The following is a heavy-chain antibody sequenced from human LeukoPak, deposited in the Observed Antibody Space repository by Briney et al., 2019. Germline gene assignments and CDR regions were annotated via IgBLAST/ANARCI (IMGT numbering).Heavy chain of an antibody. Sequence: PGASLSLSCAASGFTFNNYAMSWVRQAPGKGLEWVSAILGSGRSAYYADSVKGRFTISRDNSKNSLFLQMNSLRVEDTALYYCSKWGDYDVLTGYYDSDFWGQGTLVTVSA. D-gene: IGHD3-9*01. CDR3: SKWGDYDVLTGYYDSDF. CDR1: GFTFNNYA. J-gene: IGHJ4*02. CDR2: ILGSGRSA. V-gene: IGHV3-23*01.